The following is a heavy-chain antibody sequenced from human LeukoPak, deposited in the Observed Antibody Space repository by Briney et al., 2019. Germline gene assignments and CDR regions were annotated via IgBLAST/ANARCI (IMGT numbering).Heavy chain of an antibody. Sequence: SEALSLTCAVYGGSFSGYYWSWIRQPPGKGLEWIGEINHSGSTNYNPSLKSRVTISVDTSKNQFSLKLSSVTAADTAVYYCARLSPWERGYGYGSGRGRWFDPWGQGTLVTVSS. D-gene: IGHD3-10*01. CDR3: ARLSPWERGYGYGSGRGRWFDP. CDR2: INHSGST. J-gene: IGHJ5*02. CDR1: GGSFSGYY. V-gene: IGHV4-34*01.